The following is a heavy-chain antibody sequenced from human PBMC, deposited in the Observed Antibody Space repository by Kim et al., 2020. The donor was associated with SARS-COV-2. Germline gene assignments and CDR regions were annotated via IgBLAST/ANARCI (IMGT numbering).Heavy chain of an antibody. D-gene: IGHD3-10*01. V-gene: IGHV4-31*03. Sequence: SETLSLTCTVSGGSISSGGYYWNWIRQHPGKGLEWIGYIYYSGSTYYNPSLKSRVTISVDTSKNQFSLKLSSVTAADTAVYYCARDGYGSGRIDFWGQGTLVTVS. CDR1: GGSISSGGYY. CDR3: ARDGYGSGRIDF. J-gene: IGHJ4*02. CDR2: IYYSGST.